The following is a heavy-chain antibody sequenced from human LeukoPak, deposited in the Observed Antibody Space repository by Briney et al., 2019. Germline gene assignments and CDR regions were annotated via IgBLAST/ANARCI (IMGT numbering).Heavy chain of an antibody. D-gene: IGHD1-20*01. Sequence: GGSLSLSCAASGFTFNTFAMSWVRQAPGKGLEWVAAVSASGGTPYYADSVKGRFTISRDNSKNTLYLQMNSLRPEDTAVFYCARAIRLTGGLSYFDYWVQGTLATVPS. CDR2: VSASGGTP. CDR3: ARAIRLTGGLSYFDY. V-gene: IGHV3-23*01. J-gene: IGHJ4*02. CDR1: GFTFNTFA.